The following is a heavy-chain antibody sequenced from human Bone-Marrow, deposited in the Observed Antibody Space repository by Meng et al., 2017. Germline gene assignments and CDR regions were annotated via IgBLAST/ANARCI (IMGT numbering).Heavy chain of an antibody. CDR3: ARVNWGFTLKYYYYGKDV. V-gene: IGHV3-7*01. Sequence: GGSLRLLCSPSRFTFSNYLMTFVRQAPGKGLEWVANIKEDGSEKFYVDSVKGRFTISRDNVANSLYLQMNSLRAEDTSVYYCARVNWGFTLKYYYYGKDVWGQGTTVTVSS. D-gene: IGHD7-27*01. CDR2: IKEDGSEK. J-gene: IGHJ6*02. CDR1: RFTFSNYL.